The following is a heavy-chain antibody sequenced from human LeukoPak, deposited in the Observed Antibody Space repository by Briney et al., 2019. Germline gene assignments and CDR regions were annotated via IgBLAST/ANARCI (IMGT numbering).Heavy chain of an antibody. V-gene: IGHV4-59*01. CDR1: GGSISSYY. Sequence: PSETLSLTCTVSGGSISSYYWSWIRQPPGKGLEWIGYIYYSGSTNYNPSLKSRVTISVDTSKNQFSLKLSSVTAADTAVYYCARGVYDSSRDYYYYFYMDVWGKGTTVTVSS. D-gene: IGHD3-22*01. CDR2: IYYSGST. J-gene: IGHJ6*03. CDR3: ARGVYDSSRDYYYYFYMDV.